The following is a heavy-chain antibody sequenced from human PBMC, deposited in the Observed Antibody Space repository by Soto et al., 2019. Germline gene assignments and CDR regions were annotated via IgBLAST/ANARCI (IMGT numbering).Heavy chain of an antibody. CDR1: GGTLTNFINYP. Sequence: QMQLVQSGAEVKKPGSSVKVSCKASGGTLTNFINYPINWVRQAPGQGLEWMGGIVPNIGTVNYAQKFQGRVTITADKSTGKAYMELSSLRSEDKALYYCATRDTGCFLRYFYNWGQGTMVNVSS. V-gene: IGHV1-69*06. CDR3: ATRDTGCFLRYFYN. CDR2: IVPNIGTV. J-gene: IGHJ4*02. D-gene: IGHD3-10*01.